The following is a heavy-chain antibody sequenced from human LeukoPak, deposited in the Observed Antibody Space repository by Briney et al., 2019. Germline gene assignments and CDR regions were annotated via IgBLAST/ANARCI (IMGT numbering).Heavy chain of an antibody. J-gene: IGHJ5*02. D-gene: IGHD2-15*01. Sequence: ASVTVSCKASGYTFTSYGISWVRQAPGQGLEWMGWISAYNGKTNYAQKLQGRVTVTTDTSTSTAYMELRSLRSDDTAVYYCARDGGYCSGGSCPDNWFDPWGQGTLVTVSS. CDR3: ARDGGYCSGGSCPDNWFDP. CDR2: ISAYNGKT. V-gene: IGHV1-18*01. CDR1: GYTFTSYG.